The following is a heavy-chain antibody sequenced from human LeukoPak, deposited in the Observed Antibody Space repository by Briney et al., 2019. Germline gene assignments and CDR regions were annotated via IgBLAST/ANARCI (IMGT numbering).Heavy chain of an antibody. CDR1: GFTFSSYA. Sequence: GGSLRLSCAASGFTFSSYAMSWVGQAPGKGLEWVADISGSGGSTNYADSVKGRFTISRDNSKNTLYLQMNSLRAEDTAVYYCARVTYGFDYWGQGTLVTVSS. CDR3: ARVTYGFDY. D-gene: IGHD4-17*01. J-gene: IGHJ4*02. CDR2: ISGSGGST. V-gene: IGHV3-23*01.